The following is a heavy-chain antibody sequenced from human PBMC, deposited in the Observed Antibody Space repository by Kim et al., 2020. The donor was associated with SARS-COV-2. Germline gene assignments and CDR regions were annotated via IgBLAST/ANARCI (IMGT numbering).Heavy chain of an antibody. Sequence: SQTLSLTRAISGDSVSSNSAAWNWIRQSPSRGLEWLGRTYYRSKWYNDYAVSVKSRITINPDTSKNQFSLQLNSVTPEDTAVYYCARALVRGVIEFYYGMDVWGQGTTVTVSS. J-gene: IGHJ6*02. D-gene: IGHD3-10*01. CDR3: ARALVRGVIEFYYGMDV. V-gene: IGHV6-1*01. CDR1: GDSVSSNSAA. CDR2: TYYRSKWYN.